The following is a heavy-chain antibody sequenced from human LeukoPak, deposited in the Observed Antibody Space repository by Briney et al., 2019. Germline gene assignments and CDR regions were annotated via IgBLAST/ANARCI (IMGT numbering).Heavy chain of an antibody. V-gene: IGHV4-59*01. CDR3: VRLQPNTGEWAFDI. J-gene: IGHJ3*02. CDR1: GGSISSYY. D-gene: IGHD1-1*01. CDR2: ISNSGST. Sequence: PSESLSLTCTVSGGSISSYYWSWIRPPPGEGLEWIGYISNSGSTNYNPSLKSRVTISVDTSKNQLSLKLSSVTAADTAVYHCVRLQPNTGEWAFDIWGQGTMVSVSS.